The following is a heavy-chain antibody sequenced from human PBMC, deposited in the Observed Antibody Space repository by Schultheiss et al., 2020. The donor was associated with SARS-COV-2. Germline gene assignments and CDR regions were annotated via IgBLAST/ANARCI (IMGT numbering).Heavy chain of an antibody. CDR3: ARDRLWFGELLWTHHPFRRERNYYYSMDV. Sequence: GESLKISCAASGFTFSSYAMHWVRQAPGKGLEWVAVISYDGSNKYYADSVKGRFTISRDNSKNTLYLQMNSLRAEDTAVYYCARDRLWFGELLWTHHPFRRERNYYYSMDVWCQGSTVTV. D-gene: IGHD3-10*01. CDR2: ISYDGSNK. CDR1: GFTFSSYA. J-gene: IGHJ6*02. V-gene: IGHV3-30-3*01.